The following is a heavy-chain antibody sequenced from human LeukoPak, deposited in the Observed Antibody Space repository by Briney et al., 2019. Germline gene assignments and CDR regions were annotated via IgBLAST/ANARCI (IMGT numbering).Heavy chain of an antibody. D-gene: IGHD6-13*01. Sequence: ASVKVSCKASGGTFISYTISWVRQAPGQGLEWMGRIIPILGIANYAQKFQGRVTITADKSTSTAYMELSSLRSEDTAVYYCATPGENIAAAVHDYWAQGTLVTVSS. CDR1: GGTFISYT. CDR2: IIPILGIA. J-gene: IGHJ4*02. CDR3: ATPGENIAAAVHDY. V-gene: IGHV1-69*02.